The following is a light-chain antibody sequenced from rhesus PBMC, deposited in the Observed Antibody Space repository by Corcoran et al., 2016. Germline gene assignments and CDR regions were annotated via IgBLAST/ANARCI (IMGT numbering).Light chain of an antibody. Sequence: DIQMTQSPSSLSASVGDKVTITCRASQGIDFALAWYQQTPGKAPKLLIFAASTLQSGVPSRFRGSGSVTDFTLTISSLQPEEFAVYYCQQRSSYPYSFGQGTKVEIK. J-gene: IGKJ2*01. V-gene: IGKV1-33*01. CDR1: QGIDFA. CDR2: AAS. CDR3: QQRSSYPYS.